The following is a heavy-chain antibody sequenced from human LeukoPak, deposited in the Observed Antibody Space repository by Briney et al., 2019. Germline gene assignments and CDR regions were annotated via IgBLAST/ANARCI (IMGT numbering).Heavy chain of an antibody. V-gene: IGHV4-39*01. CDR2: MSYSGSS. D-gene: IGHD3-10*01. Sequence: SETLSLTCTVSGGSITSYTYYWGWIRQPPGKGLEWIGSMSYSGSSYSNPSLKSRVTISLDTSKNQFSLKLTSVTAADTAVYYCARPSNYGSGLGILDWGQGTLVIVSS. J-gene: IGHJ4*02. CDR3: ARPSNYGSGLGILD. CDR1: GGSITSYTYY.